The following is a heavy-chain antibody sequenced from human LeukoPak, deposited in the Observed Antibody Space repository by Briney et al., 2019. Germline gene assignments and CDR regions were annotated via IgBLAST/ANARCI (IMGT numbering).Heavy chain of an antibody. CDR1: GGSISSSSYY. Sequence: SEALSLTCTVSGGSISSSSYYWGWIRQPLGKGLEWIGSIYYSGSTYYNPSLKSRVTISVDTSKNQLSLKLSSVTAADTAVYYCARQKLPGIAVAGSPPPDYWGQGTLVTVSS. D-gene: IGHD6-19*01. V-gene: IGHV4-39*01. J-gene: IGHJ4*02. CDR2: IYYSGST. CDR3: ARQKLPGIAVAGSPPPDY.